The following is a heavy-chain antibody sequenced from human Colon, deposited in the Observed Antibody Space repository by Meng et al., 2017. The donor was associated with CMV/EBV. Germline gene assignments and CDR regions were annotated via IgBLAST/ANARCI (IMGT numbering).Heavy chain of an antibody. CDR3: ARGVAPRTRGAFDI. CDR2: ISSDGGTV. CDR1: GSTFSSYE. D-gene: IGHD5-12*01. J-gene: IGHJ3*02. Sequence: GESLKISCAASGSTFSSYEMNWVRQAPGKGLEWVSYISSDGGTVLYADSVKGRFTISRDNTKNSVYLQMNSLRAEDTAVYYCARGVAPRTRGAFDIWGQGTMVTVSS. V-gene: IGHV3-48*03.